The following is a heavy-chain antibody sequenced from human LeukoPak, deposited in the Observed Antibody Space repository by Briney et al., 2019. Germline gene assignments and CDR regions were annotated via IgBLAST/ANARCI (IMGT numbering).Heavy chain of an antibody. CDR1: GGTFSSYA. V-gene: IGHV1-69*13. J-gene: IGHJ4*02. D-gene: IGHD6-19*01. CDR2: IIPIFGTA. Sequence: SVKVSCKASGGTFSSYAISWVRQAPGQGLEWMGGIIPIFGTANYAQKFQGRVTITADESTSTAYMELSSLRSEDTAVYYCATGLPSIAVAGTGDYWGQGTLVTVSS. CDR3: ATGLPSIAVAGTGDY.